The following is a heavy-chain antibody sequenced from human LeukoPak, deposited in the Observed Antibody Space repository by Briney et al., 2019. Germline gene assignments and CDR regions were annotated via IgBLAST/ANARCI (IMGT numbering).Heavy chain of an antibody. V-gene: IGHV4-34*01. J-gene: IGHJ4*02. Sequence: SETLSLTCAVSGGSFSGYYWSWIRQPPGKGLEWIGEINHSGSTNYNPSLKSRVTISVDTSKNQFSLKMSSVTAADTAVYYCARGRMGPKYYYDSSGYKAYYFDYWGQGTLVTVSS. CDR3: ARGRMGPKYYYDSSGYKAYYFDY. CDR1: GGSFSGYY. D-gene: IGHD3-22*01. CDR2: INHSGST.